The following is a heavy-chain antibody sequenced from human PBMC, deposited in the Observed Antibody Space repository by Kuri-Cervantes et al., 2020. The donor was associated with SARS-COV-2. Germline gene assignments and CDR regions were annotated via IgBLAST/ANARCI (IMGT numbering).Heavy chain of an antibody. CDR1: GYSFTSYW. J-gene: IGHJ4*02. CDR3: ARALGGNHIMYYFDL. Sequence: GGSLRLSCKGSGYSFTSYWISWVRQMPGKGLEWMGRIDPSDSYTNYSPSFQGHVTISADKSISTAYLQWSSLKASDTAMYYCARALGGNHIMYYFDLWGQGTQVTVSS. V-gene: IGHV5-10-1*01. D-gene: IGHD4-23*01. CDR2: IDPSDSYT.